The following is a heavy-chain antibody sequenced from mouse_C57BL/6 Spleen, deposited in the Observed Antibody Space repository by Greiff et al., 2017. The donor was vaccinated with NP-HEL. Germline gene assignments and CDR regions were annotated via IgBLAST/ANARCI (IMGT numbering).Heavy chain of an antibody. Sequence: EVHLVESGGGLVKPGGSLKLSCAASGFTFSSYAMSWVRQTPEKRLEWVATISDGGSYTYYPDNVKGRFTISRDNAKNNLYLQMSHLKSEDTAMYYCARGTAYGNYDYWGQGTTLTVSS. CDR1: GFTFSSYA. CDR3: ARGTAYGNYDY. V-gene: IGHV5-4*01. CDR2: ISDGGSYT. D-gene: IGHD2-1*01. J-gene: IGHJ2*01.